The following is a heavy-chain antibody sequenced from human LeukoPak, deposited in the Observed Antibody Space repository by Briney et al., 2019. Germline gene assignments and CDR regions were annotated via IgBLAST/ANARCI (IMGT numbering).Heavy chain of an antibody. V-gene: IGHV4-4*02. D-gene: IGHD3-10*01. CDR1: GGSISSSNW. CDR2: IYHSGST. J-gene: IGHJ3*02. CDR3: ARHYGSGSYPDAFDI. Sequence: SETLSLTCAVSGGSISSSNWWSWVRQPPGKGLEWIGEIYHSGSTNYNPSLKSRVTISVDKSKNQFSLKLSSVTAADTAVYYCARHYGSGSYPDAFDIWGQGTMVTVSS.